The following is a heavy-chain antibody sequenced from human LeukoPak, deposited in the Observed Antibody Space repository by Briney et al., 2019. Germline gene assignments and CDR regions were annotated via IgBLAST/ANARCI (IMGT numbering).Heavy chain of an antibody. J-gene: IGHJ4*02. Sequence: GGSLRLSCAASGFTVSSNYMSWVRQAPGKGLEWVSVIYSGGSTYYADSVKGRFTISRDNAKNSLYLQMSSLRDEDTAVYYCAFRGFDYWGQGTLVTVSS. CDR3: AFRGFDY. CDR1: GFTVSSNY. CDR2: IYSGGST. V-gene: IGHV3-66*01.